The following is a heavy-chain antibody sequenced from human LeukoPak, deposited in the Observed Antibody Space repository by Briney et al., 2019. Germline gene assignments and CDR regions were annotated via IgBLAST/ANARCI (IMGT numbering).Heavy chain of an antibody. D-gene: IGHD1-1*01. V-gene: IGHV3-23*01. Sequence: GRSLRLSCAASGFTFSSYAMSWVRQAPGKWLEWVSAISGSGGSTYYADSVKGRLTISRDNSKNTLYLQMNSLRAEDTAVYYCAKAPRVRVYFNYWGQGTLVTVSS. J-gene: IGHJ4*02. CDR3: AKAPRVRVYFNY. CDR2: ISGSGGST. CDR1: GFTFSSYA.